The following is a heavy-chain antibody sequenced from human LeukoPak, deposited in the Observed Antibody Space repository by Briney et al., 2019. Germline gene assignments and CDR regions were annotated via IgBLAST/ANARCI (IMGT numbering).Heavy chain of an antibody. D-gene: IGHD3-10*01. V-gene: IGHV4-34*01. CDR3: ACYYGSGSYYWFDP. CDR1: GGSFSGYY. J-gene: IGHJ5*02. CDR2: INDSGTT. Sequence: SETLSLTCAISGGSFSGYYWIWIRQPPGKGLEWIGEINDSGTTNYNPSLKSRVTISVDTSKNQFSLKLSSVTAADTAVYYCACYYGSGSYYWFDPWGQGTLVTVSS.